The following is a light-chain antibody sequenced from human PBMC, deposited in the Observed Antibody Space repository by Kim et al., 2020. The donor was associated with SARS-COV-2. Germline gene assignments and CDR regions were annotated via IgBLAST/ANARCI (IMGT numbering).Light chain of an antibody. CDR1: QSVNIN. Sequence: DIVMTQSPATLSVSPGERAALSCRASQSVNINLAWYQQKPGQAPRLLIYGASGRATGILARFSGSGSGTDFTLTVSSLQSEDVAVYYCQQYDNWPLTFGGGTKVDIK. J-gene: IGKJ4*01. V-gene: IGKV3D-15*01. CDR3: QQYDNWPLT. CDR2: GAS.